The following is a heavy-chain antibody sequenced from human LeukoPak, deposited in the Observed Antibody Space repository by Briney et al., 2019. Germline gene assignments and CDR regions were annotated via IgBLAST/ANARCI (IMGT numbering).Heavy chain of an antibody. Sequence: GRSLRLSCAASGFTFSSYAMHWVRQAPGKGLEREAVISYDGSNKYYADSVKGRFTISRDNSKNTLYLQMNSLRAEDTAVYYCARVQGYYGSGSHFDYWGQGTLVTVSS. CDR1: GFTFSSYA. D-gene: IGHD3-10*01. CDR3: ARVQGYYGSGSHFDY. J-gene: IGHJ4*02. CDR2: ISYDGSNK. V-gene: IGHV3-30*04.